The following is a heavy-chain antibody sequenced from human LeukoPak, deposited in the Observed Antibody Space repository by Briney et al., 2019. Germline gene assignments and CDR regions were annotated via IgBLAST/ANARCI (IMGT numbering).Heavy chain of an antibody. Sequence: SETLSLTCAVYGGSFSGYYWSWIRQPPGKGLEWIGEINHSGSTNYNPSLKSRVTLSVDTSKNQFSLKLSSVTAADTAVYYCARGRLRVVYEVWGKGTTVTVSS. CDR1: GGSFSGYY. CDR3: ARGRLRVVYEV. V-gene: IGHV4-34*01. CDR2: INHSGST. J-gene: IGHJ6*04. D-gene: IGHD2-8*02.